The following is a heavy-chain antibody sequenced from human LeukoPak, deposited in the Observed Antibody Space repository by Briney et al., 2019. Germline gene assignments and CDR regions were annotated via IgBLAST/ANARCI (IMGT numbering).Heavy chain of an antibody. Sequence: SVKVSCKASGYSFTNYAMNWVRQAPGQGLEWMGGIIPIFGTANYAQKFQGRVTITADESTSTAYMELSSLRSEDTAVYFCARVPTGSYPRYYMDVWGKGTTVTISS. D-gene: IGHD1-26*01. CDR2: IIPIFGTA. J-gene: IGHJ6*03. V-gene: IGHV1-69*13. CDR3: ARVPTGSYPRYYMDV. CDR1: GYSFTNYA.